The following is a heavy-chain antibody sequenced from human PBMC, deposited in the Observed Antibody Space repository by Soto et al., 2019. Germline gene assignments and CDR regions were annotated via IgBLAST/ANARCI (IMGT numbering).Heavy chain of an antibody. CDR3: AKWHTYYYDSRGFSGFDC. CDR2: MSGGGETT. J-gene: IGHJ4*02. D-gene: IGHD3-22*01. V-gene: IGHV3-23*01. CDR1: GLTFSSYA. Sequence: VGSLRLSCAASGLTFSSYAMTWVRQAPGKGLEWVSAMSGGGETTYYADSVKGRFTISRDNSRNTLYLQMNSLRAEDTAAYYCAKWHTYYYDSRGFSGFDCWGRGTMVTVYS.